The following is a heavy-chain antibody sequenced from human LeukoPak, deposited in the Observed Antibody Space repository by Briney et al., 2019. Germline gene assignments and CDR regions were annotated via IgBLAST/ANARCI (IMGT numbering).Heavy chain of an antibody. J-gene: IGHJ5*02. V-gene: IGHV3-7*01. D-gene: IGHD6-13*01. Sequence: PGGSLRLSCAASGFTFSSYWMSWVRQAPGKGLEWVANIKQDGSEKYYVDSVKGRFTISRDNAKNSLYLQMNSLRAEDTAVYCCARSGISSSWLGFDPWGQGTLVTVSS. CDR2: IKQDGSEK. CDR3: ARSGISSSWLGFDP. CDR1: GFTFSSYW.